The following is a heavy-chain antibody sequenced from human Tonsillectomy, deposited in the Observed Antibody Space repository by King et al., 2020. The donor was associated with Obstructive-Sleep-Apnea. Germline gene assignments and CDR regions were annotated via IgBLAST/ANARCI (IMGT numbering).Heavy chain of an antibody. J-gene: IGHJ4*02. Sequence: VQLVESGGGVVQPGRSLRLSCAASGFTSSSYAMHWGRQAPGKGLEWVAVISYDGSKKYYANSVKGRFTISRDNSKNTLYLQMNSLRAEDTAVYYCARDWLYDYDYWGQGTLVTVSS. CDR1: GFTSSSYA. V-gene: IGHV3-30*04. D-gene: IGHD3-16*01. CDR2: ISYDGSKK. CDR3: ARDWLYDYDY.